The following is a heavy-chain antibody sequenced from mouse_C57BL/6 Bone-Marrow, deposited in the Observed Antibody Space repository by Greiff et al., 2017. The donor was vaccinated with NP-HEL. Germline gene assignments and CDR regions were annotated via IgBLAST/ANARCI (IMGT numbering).Heavy chain of an antibody. Sequence: EVQLVESGPGLVKPSQSLSLTCSVTGYSITSGYSWNWIRQFPGNKLEWMGYISYDGSNNYNPSLKNRISITRDTSKNQFFLTLNSVTTEDTATYYCAGDEKGHWYFEVWGTGTTVTVSS. CDR3: AGDEKGHWYFEV. CDR2: ISYDGSN. V-gene: IGHV3-6*01. CDR1: GYSITSGYS. J-gene: IGHJ1*03.